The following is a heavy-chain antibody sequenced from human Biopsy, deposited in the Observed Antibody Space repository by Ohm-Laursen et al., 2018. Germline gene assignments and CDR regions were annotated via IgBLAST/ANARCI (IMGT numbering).Heavy chain of an antibody. CDR3: AGIVLGPTNDAFDI. CDR2: IYPGGGT. CDR1: GASMTGYF. Sequence: PSDTLSLTCTVSGASMTGYFWTWIRQAAGKGLEWIGRIYPGGGTIYNPSLKSRVTMSVDTSKNHFSLNLNSVTAADTAVYYCAGIVLGPTNDAFDIWGQGTMVTVSS. V-gene: IGHV4-4*07. J-gene: IGHJ3*02. D-gene: IGHD1-26*01.